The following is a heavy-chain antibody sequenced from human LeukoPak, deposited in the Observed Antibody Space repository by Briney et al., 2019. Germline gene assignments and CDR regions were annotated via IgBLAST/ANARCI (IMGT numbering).Heavy chain of an antibody. CDR2: GTA. Sequence: GTANYAQKFQGRVTITADESTSTAYMELSSLRSEDTAVYNCARGGNPVVVPAAIAYYFDYWGQGTLVTVSS. J-gene: IGHJ4*02. CDR3: ARGGNPVVVPAAIAYYFDY. V-gene: IGHV1-69*01. D-gene: IGHD2-2*02.